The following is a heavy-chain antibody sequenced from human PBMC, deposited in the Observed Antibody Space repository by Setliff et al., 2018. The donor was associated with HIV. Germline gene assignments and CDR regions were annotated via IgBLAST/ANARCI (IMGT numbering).Heavy chain of an antibody. D-gene: IGHD1-1*01. CDR3: ARGQGWYNWNDQAFDI. V-gene: IGHV1-2*02. Sequence: WASVKVSCKTSGYTFIGYYMHWVRQAPGQGLEWMGWINPNSGGTFYAQRFQGRVTMTTDRSISTAYMDLSSLTSDDTAVYYCARGQGWYNWNDQAFDIWGQGTMVTVSS. J-gene: IGHJ3*02. CDR2: INPNSGGT. CDR1: GYTFIGYY.